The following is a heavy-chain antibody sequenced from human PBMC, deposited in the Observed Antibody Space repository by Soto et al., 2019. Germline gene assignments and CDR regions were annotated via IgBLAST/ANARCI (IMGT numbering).Heavy chain of an antibody. Sequence: GGSLRLSCAASGFTFDDYAMHWVRQAPGKGLEWVSDISWNSGNIGYADSVKGRFTISRDNAKNSLYLQMNSLRTEDTALYYCARDMKFDSTVTIDYWGQGTLVTVSS. J-gene: IGHJ4*02. CDR3: ARDMKFDSTVTIDY. D-gene: IGHD4-17*01. CDR2: ISWNSGNI. CDR1: GFTFDDYA. V-gene: IGHV3-9*01.